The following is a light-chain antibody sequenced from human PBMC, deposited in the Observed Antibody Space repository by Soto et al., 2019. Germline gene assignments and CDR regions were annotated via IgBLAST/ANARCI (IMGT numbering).Light chain of an antibody. CDR1: SSDVGGYDY. J-gene: IGLJ3*02. CDR3: SSYGGSNNVV. CDR2: EVN. Sequence: QSALTQPPSASGSPGQSVTISCTGTSSDVGGYDYVSWYQQHPGKAPQLIIFEVNKWPSGVPDRFSGSKSGNTASLTVSGLPAEDEADYYCSSYGGSNNVVFGGGTQLTVL. V-gene: IGLV2-8*01.